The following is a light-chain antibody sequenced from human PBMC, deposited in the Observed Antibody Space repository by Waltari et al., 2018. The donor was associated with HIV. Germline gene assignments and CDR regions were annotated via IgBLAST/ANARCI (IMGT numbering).Light chain of an antibody. J-gene: IGKJ1*01. CDR1: QGIRHD. CDR3: LQHNTYPLT. V-gene: IGKV1-17*01. CDR2: DAS. Sequence: DIQMTQSPSSLSAPVGDRVTITCRASQGIRHDLGWYQQKAGKAPKRLIYDASNLQSGVPARFSGTGSVTEFTRTISSLQPEDLATYYCLQHNTYPLTFGQGTKVAI.